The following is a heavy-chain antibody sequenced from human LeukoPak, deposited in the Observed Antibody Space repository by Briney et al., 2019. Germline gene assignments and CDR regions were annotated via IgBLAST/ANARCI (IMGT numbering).Heavy chain of an antibody. V-gene: IGHV3-23*01. CDR2: ISASGDST. D-gene: IGHD3-10*01. J-gene: IGHJ4*02. CDR1: GFTFSSYA. Sequence: GGSLRLSCAASGFTFSSYAMSWVRQAPGKGLEWVSTISASGDSTFYADSVRGRFTISRDNSKNTLRLQVNNLRAEDTAMYYCAKEVFDTGKAFESWGQGTLVTASS. CDR3: AKEVFDTGKAFES.